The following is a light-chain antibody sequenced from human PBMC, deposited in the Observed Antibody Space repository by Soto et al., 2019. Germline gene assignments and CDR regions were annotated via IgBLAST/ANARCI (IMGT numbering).Light chain of an antibody. CDR2: GAS. CDR3: QQYGSSSLT. J-gene: IGKJ4*01. Sequence: DIVLTQSPGTLSLSPGERATLSCRASQSVSSSYLAWYQQKPGQAPRLLIYGASSRATGIPDRFSGSGSGTDFTLTISRLELEDFAVYYCQQYGSSSLTFGGGTKVEIK. V-gene: IGKV3-20*01. CDR1: QSVSSSY.